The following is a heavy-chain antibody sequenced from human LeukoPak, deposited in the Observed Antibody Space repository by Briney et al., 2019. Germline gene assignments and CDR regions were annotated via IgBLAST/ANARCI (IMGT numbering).Heavy chain of an antibody. V-gene: IGHV4-59*01. J-gene: IGHJ4*02. CDR3: VKGSGYPTYYFDY. Sequence: PSETLSLTCTVSGGSISSYYWSWIRQPPGKGLEWIGYICYSGSTNYNPSLKSRVTISVDTSKNQFSLKLSSVTAADTAVYYCVKGSGYPTYYFDYWGQGTLVTVPS. CDR2: ICYSGST. D-gene: IGHD3-22*01. CDR1: GGSISSYY.